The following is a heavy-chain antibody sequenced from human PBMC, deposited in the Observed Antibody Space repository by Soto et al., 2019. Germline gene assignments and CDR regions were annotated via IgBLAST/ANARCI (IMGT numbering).Heavy chain of an antibody. J-gene: IGHJ4*02. Sequence: QVQLVQSGAEVKKPGASVKVSCKASGYTFTSYAISWVRQAPGQGLEWMGWISAYNGNTNYAQKLQGRVTMTTDTSTTTAYVELSLLKSDYTAAYYCARSGPPAQYWGQGILVNVSS. V-gene: IGHV1-18*01. CDR2: ISAYNGNT. CDR3: ARSGPPAQY. CDR1: GYTFTSYA. D-gene: IGHD3-10*01.